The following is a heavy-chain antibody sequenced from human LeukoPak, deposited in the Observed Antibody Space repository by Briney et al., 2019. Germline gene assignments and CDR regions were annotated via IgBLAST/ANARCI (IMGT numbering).Heavy chain of an antibody. Sequence: GESLRISCKGSGYWFSKYWIGWLRQMPGQGLEWMGIIYPGDSETRYTPSFQGQVTFSVDESISTAYLQWSSLKASDTAMYYCARLSSRAYYHGEYWGQGTLVTVSS. V-gene: IGHV5-51*01. J-gene: IGHJ4*02. CDR1: GYWFSKYW. D-gene: IGHD3-22*01. CDR2: IYPGDSET. CDR3: ARLSSRAYYHGEY.